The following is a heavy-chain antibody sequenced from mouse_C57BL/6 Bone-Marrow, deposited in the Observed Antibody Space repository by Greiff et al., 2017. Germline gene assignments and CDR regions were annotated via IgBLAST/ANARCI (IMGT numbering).Heavy chain of an antibody. V-gene: IGHV1-15*01. D-gene: IGHD5-1*01. CDR3: TRSRVRNVDY. CDR2: IDPETVGT. CDR1: GYTFTDYE. Sequence: VQLQQSGAELVRPGASVTLSCKASGYTFTDYEMHWVKQTPVHGLEWIGAIDPETVGTAYNQKFQGKAILTADKSSSTTCMELHSLTSEDSAVYYGTRSRVRNVDYWGQGTTLTVYS. J-gene: IGHJ2*01.